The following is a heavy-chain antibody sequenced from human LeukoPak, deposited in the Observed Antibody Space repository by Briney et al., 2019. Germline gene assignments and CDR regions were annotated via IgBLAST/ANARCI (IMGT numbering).Heavy chain of an antibody. Sequence: GGSLRLSCAGSGFTFGGYGMHWFRQTPGKGLEWVAVIAYDGSRAFYADSVKGRFTISRDNSKNTLYLQMSSLRAEDTATYYCARDRLTTVTTFHFDYWGQGTLVTVSS. CDR1: GFTFGGYG. CDR2: IAYDGSRA. J-gene: IGHJ4*02. CDR3: ARDRLTTVTTFHFDY. D-gene: IGHD4-17*01. V-gene: IGHV3-33*01.